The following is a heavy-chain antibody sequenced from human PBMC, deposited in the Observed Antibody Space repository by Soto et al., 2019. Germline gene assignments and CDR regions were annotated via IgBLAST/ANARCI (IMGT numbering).Heavy chain of an antibody. CDR3: ARRTYSSSRSSVDY. CDR2: INHSGST. V-gene: IGHV4-34*01. D-gene: IGHD6-6*01. CDR1: GGSFSGYY. Sequence: SETLSLTXAVYGGSFSGYYWSWIRQPPGKGLEWIGEINHSGSTNYNPSLKSRVTISVDTSKNQFSLKLSSVTAADTAVYYCARRTYSSSRSSVDYWGQGTLVTVSS. J-gene: IGHJ4*02.